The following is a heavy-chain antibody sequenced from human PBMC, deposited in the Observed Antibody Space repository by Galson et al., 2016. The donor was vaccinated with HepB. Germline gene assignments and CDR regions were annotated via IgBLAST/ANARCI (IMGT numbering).Heavy chain of an antibody. CDR1: GFSLSTRGVG. J-gene: IGHJ4*02. Sequence: PALVKPTQTLTLTCTFSGFSLSTRGVGVRWIRQPPGKALEWLALIYWAADERYSPSLKSRLTITKAPSKTHVVLTMTNMDPVDTATYYCAHRRDGSGSCLDYWRQGTLFPVSS. CDR3: AHRRDGSGSCLDY. CDR2: IYWAADE. D-gene: IGHD3-10*01. V-gene: IGHV2-5*02.